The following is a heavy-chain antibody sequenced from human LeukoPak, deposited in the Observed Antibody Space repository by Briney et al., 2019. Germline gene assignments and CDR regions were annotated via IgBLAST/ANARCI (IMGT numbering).Heavy chain of an antibody. J-gene: IGHJ2*01. V-gene: IGHV4-59*08. CDR3: ARRITMVRGVIIDWFDP. Sequence: PSETLSLTCTVSGGSISSYYWSWIRQPPGKGLEWIGYIYYSGSTNYNPSLKSRVTISVDTSKNQFSLKLSSVTAADTAVYYCARRITMVRGVIIDWFDPWGRGTLVTVSS. CDR2: IYYSGST. CDR1: GGSISSYY. D-gene: IGHD3-10*01.